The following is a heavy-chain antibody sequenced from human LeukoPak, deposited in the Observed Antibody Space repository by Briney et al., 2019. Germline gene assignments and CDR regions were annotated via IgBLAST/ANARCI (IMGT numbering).Heavy chain of an antibody. V-gene: IGHV4-59*01. J-gene: IGHJ2*01. CDR3: ARLGPNPHYDILTGYYIPHWYFDL. D-gene: IGHD3-9*01. Sequence: SETLSLTCTVSGGPISSYYSSWIRQPPGKGLEWIGYIYYSGSTNYNPSLKSRVTISVDTSKNQFSLKLSSVTAADTAVYYCARLGPNPHYDILTGYYIPHWYFDLWGRGTLVTVSS. CDR2: IYYSGST. CDR1: GGPISSYY.